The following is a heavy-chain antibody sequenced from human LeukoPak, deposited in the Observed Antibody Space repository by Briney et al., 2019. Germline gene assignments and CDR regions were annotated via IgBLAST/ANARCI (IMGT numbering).Heavy chain of an antibody. CDR3: AGPIAVAGTSWFDP. CDR1: GFTFSSYA. Sequence: GGSLRLSCAASGFTFSSYAMHWVRQAPGKGLEWVAVISYDGSNKYYADSVKGRFTISRDNSKNTLYLQMNSLRAEDTAVYYCAGPIAVAGTSWFDPWGQGTLVTVPS. CDR2: ISYDGSNK. J-gene: IGHJ5*02. V-gene: IGHV3-30*04. D-gene: IGHD6-19*01.